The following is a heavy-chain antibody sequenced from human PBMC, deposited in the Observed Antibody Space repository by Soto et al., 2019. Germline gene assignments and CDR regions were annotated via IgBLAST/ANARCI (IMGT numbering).Heavy chain of an antibody. CDR2: ILPSLGVA. CDR1: GYTFNTYY. V-gene: IGHV1-46*02. CDR3: ATINPSSPVAAVAKPIDY. D-gene: IGHD6-13*01. Sequence: PSVKVSCKPSGYTFNTYYLHWVRQAPGQALEWMGRILPSLGVATYAQKFQGRVTITTDKSTSTAYMELSSLRSEDTAVYYCATINPSSPVAAVAKPIDYWGQGTLVTVSS. J-gene: IGHJ4*02.